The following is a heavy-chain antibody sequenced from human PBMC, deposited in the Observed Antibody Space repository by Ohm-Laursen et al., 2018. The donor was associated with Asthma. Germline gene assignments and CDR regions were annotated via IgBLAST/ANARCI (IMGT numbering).Heavy chain of an antibody. J-gene: IGHJ6*02. D-gene: IGHD3-10*01. CDR3: ARALEMVRGVISPYYYGMDV. CDR1: GFTFSSYG. Sequence: SLRLSCAASGFTFSSYGMHRVRQAPGKGLEWVAVISYDGSNKYYADSVKGRFTISRDNSKNTLYLQMNSLRAEDTAVYYCARALEMVRGVISPYYYGMDVWGQGTTVTVSS. CDR2: ISYDGSNK. V-gene: IGHV3-30*03.